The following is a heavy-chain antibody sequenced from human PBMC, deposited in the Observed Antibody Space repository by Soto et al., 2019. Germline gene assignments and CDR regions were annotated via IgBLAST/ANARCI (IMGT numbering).Heavy chain of an antibody. CDR1: GDSTSTYS. V-gene: IGHV4-4*07. CDR2: IYTTGSS. D-gene: IGHD5-18*01. J-gene: IGHJ4*02. Sequence: SETLSLTCTFSGDSTSTYSWNWIRQPAGKGLEWIGRIYTTGSSNYNPSLESRIAISVDTSKNQFFLKLSSVTAADTAVYYCAGAAYNYGPFDSWGQGTLVTVYS. CDR3: AGAAYNYGPFDS.